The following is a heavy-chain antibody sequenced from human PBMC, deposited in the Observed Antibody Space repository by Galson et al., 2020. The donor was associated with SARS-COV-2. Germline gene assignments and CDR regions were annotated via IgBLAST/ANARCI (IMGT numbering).Heavy chain of an antibody. CDR1: GGSFSGYY. Sequence: SQTLSLTCAVYGGSFSGYYWSWIRQPPGKGLEWIGEINHSGSTNYNPSLKSRVTISVDTSKNQFSLKLSSVTAADTAVYYCARDRYSSSFYYYYRDVWGKGTTVTVSS. CDR2: INHSGST. D-gene: IGHD6-6*01. V-gene: IGHV4-34*01. J-gene: IGHJ6*03. CDR3: ARDRYSSSFYYYYRDV.